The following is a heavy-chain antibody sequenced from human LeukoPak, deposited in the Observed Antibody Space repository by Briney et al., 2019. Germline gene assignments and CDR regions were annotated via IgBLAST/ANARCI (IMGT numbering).Heavy chain of an antibody. CDR3: ARVVITYYYDSSGSHGPSYYFDY. Sequence: PSETLSLTCTVSGVSISSYYWSWIRQPPGKGLEWIGYIYYSGSTNYNPSLKSRVTISVDTSKNQFSLKLSSVTAADTAVYYCARVVITYYYDSSGSHGPSYYFDYWGQGTLVTVSS. CDR1: GVSISSYY. J-gene: IGHJ4*02. D-gene: IGHD3-22*01. V-gene: IGHV4-59*01. CDR2: IYYSGST.